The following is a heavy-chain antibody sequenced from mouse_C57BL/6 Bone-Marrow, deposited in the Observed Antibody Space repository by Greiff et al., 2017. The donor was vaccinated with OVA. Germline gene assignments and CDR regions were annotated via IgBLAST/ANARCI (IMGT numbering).Heavy chain of an antibody. V-gene: IGHV1-9*01. Sequence: QVQLKESGAELMKPGASVKLSCKATGYTFTGYWIEWVKQRPGHGLEWIGEILPGSGSTNYNEKFKGKATFTADTSSNTAYMQLSSLTTEDSAIYYCANPPIYYYGSSLDWYFDVWGTGTTVTVSS. CDR3: ANPPIYYYGSSLDWYFDV. J-gene: IGHJ1*03. CDR2: ILPGSGST. CDR1: GYTFTGYW. D-gene: IGHD1-1*01.